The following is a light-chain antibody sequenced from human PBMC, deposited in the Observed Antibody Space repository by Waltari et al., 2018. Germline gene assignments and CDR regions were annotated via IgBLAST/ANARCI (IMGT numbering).Light chain of an antibody. CDR3: QAWDSSTYV. CDR1: KSGEKS. Sequence: SYELTQPPSVSVSPGQTASTTCPGLKSGEKSGCGYQQKPGQSPVLVIYLDTKRPSAIPERFSGSKSGNTATLTISGTQTMDEADYYCQAWDSSTYVFGTGTKVTVL. CDR2: LDT. J-gene: IGLJ1*01. V-gene: IGLV3-1*01.